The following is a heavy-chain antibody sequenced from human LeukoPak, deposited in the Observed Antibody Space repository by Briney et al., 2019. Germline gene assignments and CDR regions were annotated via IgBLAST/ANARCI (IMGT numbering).Heavy chain of an antibody. CDR3: AGPYDSSGYYYNDAFDI. CDR2: IYHSGST. D-gene: IGHD3-22*01. J-gene: IGHJ3*02. Sequence: SETLSLTCAVSGYSISSGYYWGWIRQPPGKGLEWIGSIYHSGSTYYNPSLKSRVTISVDTSKNQFSLKLSSVTAADTAVYYCAGPYDSSGYYYNDAFDIWGQGTMVTVSS. V-gene: IGHV4-38-2*01. CDR1: GYSISSGYY.